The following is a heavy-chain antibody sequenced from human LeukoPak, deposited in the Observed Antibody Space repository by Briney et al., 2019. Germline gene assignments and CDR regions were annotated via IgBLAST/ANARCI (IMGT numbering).Heavy chain of an antibody. V-gene: IGHV1-2*02. CDR2: INPNSGDT. J-gene: IGHJ6*02. D-gene: IGHD6-13*01. CDR3: ARDYPAAAGMDV. CDR1: GYTFTGYY. Sequence: ASVKVSCKASGYTFTGYYMHWVRQAPGQGLEWKGWINPNSGDTNYAQKFQGRVTMTRDASISTAYMELSRLRSDDTAVYYCARDYPAAAGMDVWGQGTTVTVSS.